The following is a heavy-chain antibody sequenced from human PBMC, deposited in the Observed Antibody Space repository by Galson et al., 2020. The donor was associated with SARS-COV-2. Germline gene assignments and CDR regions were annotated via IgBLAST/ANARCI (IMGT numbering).Heavy chain of an antibody. CDR3: ARDLRDIVVVPAAITNWFDP. D-gene: IGHD2-2*01. V-gene: IGHV4-39*07. Sequence: ASETLSLTCTVSGGSISSSSYYWGWIRQPPGKGLEWIGSIYYSGSTYYNPSLKSRVTISVDTSKNQFSLKLSSMTAADTAVYYCARDLRDIVVVPAAITNWFDPWGQGTLVTVSS. CDR2: IYYSGST. J-gene: IGHJ5*02. CDR1: GGSISSSSYY.